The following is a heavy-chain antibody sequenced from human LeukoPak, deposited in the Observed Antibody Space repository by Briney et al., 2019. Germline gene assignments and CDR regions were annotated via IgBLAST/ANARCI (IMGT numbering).Heavy chain of an antibody. D-gene: IGHD2-21*02. J-gene: IGHJ4*02. CDR2: ISAYNGNT. CDR1: GYTFTSYG. V-gene: IGHV1-18*01. Sequence: ASVKVSCKASGYTFTSYGISWVRQAPGQGLEWMGWISAYNGNTNYAQKLRGRVTMTTDTSTSTAYMELRSLRSDDTAVYYCARDRATKHCGGDCYHNYWGQGTLVTVSS. CDR3: ARDRATKHCGGDCYHNY.